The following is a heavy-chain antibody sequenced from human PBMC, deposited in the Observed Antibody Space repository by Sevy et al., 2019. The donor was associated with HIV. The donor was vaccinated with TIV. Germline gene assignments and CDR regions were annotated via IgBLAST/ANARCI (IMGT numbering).Heavy chain of an antibody. CDR2: VYHTGTT. V-gene: IGHV4-59*12. Sequence: SETLSLTCAVSGASITSYYWNWIRQSPGKGLEWIAYVYHTGTTSYNPSLKSRVSTSLDTSRSQFSLTMYSVTAADTAIYYRARARRRPPVVDSNWYFDVWGRGTLVTVSS. CDR3: ARARRRPPVVDSNWYFDV. D-gene: IGHD3-22*01. CDR1: GASITSYY. J-gene: IGHJ2*01.